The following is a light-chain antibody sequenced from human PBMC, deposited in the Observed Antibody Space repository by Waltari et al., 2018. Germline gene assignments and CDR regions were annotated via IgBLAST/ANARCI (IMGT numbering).Light chain of an antibody. CDR2: DAS. CDR3: QQRNTWPRT. CDR1: QSVGTS. J-gene: IGKJ1*01. Sequence: EIFLTQSPATLSVSAGERAALSCRASQSVGTSLAWYKHRAGQAPRLLIYDASKRAAGIPARFSGRGSGTDFTLVIDTLEPEDFAVYYCQQRNTWPRTFGQGTKVEI. V-gene: IGKV3-11*01.